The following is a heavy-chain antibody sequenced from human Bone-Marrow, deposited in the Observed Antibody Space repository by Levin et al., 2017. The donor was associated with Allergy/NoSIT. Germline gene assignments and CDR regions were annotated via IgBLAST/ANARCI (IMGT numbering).Heavy chain of an antibody. Sequence: GGSLRLSCAASGFTFSSYSMNWVRQAPGKGLEWVSSISSSSSYIYYADSVKGRFTISRDNAKNSLYLQMNSLRAEDTAVYYCASIKRYSGYDDYWGQGTLVTVSS. CDR3: ASIKRYSGYDDY. J-gene: IGHJ4*02. CDR1: GFTFSSYS. D-gene: IGHD5-12*01. CDR2: ISSSSSYI. V-gene: IGHV3-21*01.